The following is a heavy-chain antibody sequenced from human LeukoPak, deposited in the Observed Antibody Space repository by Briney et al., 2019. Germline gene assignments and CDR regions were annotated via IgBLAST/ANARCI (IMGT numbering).Heavy chain of an antibody. CDR1: GYTFTGYN. Sequence: GSVKVSCKASGYTFTGYNMHWVRQAPGQGLEWMAWINPNSGGTNYAQTFQGRVTMTRDTSISTAYMELSRLRSDDTAVYYCVRGASGVYTMTTSCFDPWGQGTLVTVSS. V-gene: IGHV1-2*02. J-gene: IGHJ5*02. CDR3: VRGASGVYTMTTSCFDP. CDR2: INPNSGGT. D-gene: IGHD4-17*01.